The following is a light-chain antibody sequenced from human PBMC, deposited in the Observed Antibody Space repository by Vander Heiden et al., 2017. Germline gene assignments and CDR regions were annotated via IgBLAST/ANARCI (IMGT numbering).Light chain of an antibody. J-gene: IGKJ4*01. V-gene: IGKV1-39*01. CDR2: AAS. Sequence: DIQLTQSPSSLSASVGDSVTITCRARQSMSSYLNWYQQKPGKAPKLLIYAASSLQSGVPSRFSGSGSGTDFTLTISSLQPEDFATYYCQQSYSTPLTFGGGTKVEIK. CDR1: QSMSSY. CDR3: QQSYSTPLT.